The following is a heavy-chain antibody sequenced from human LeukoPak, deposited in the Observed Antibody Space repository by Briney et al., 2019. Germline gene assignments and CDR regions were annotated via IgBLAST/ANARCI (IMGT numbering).Heavy chain of an antibody. CDR3: ARDRHFAAFDI. V-gene: IGHV3-74*01. Sequence: GGSLRLSCAASGFTFSNYWIHWVRQAPGKGLVWVSRINSDGSSTSYADSVKGRFTISRDNAKNTLYLQMNSLRAEDTAVYFCARDRHFAAFDIWGQGTMVTVSP. CDR2: INSDGSST. J-gene: IGHJ3*02. D-gene: IGHD3-3*02. CDR1: GFTFSNYW.